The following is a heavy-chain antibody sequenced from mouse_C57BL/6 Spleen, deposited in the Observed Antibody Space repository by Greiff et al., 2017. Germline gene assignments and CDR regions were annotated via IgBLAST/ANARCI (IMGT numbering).Heavy chain of an antibody. Sequence: EVHLVESGPGMVKPSQSLSLTCTVTGYSITSGYDWHWIRHFPGNKLEWMGYISYSGSTNYNPSLKSRISITHDTSKNHFFLKLNSVTTEDTATYYCARGGAYDYDWFAYWGQGTLVTVSA. CDR1: GYSITSGYD. D-gene: IGHD2-4*01. CDR2: ISYSGST. J-gene: IGHJ3*01. V-gene: IGHV3-1*01. CDR3: ARGGAYDYDWFAY.